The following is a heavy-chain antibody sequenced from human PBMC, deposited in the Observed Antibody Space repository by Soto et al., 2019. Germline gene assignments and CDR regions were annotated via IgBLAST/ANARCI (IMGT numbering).Heavy chain of an antibody. V-gene: IGHV3-9*01. Sequence: EVQLVESGGGLVQPGRSLRLSCAASGFTFDDYAMHWVRQAPGKGLEWVSGISWNSGSIGYADSVKGRFTISRDNAKNSLYLQMNSLRAEDTALYYCAKDRVAARPGDYYYGMDVW. CDR3: AKDRVAARPGDYYYGMDV. CDR1: GFTFDDYA. CDR2: ISWNSGSI. D-gene: IGHD6-6*01. J-gene: IGHJ6*01.